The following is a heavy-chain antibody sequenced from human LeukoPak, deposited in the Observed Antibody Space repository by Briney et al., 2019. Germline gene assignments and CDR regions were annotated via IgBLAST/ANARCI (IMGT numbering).Heavy chain of an antibody. CDR1: GGSISSGDYY. V-gene: IGHV4-30-4*08. D-gene: IGHD1-14*01. CDR3: GRYGIGIDY. J-gene: IGHJ4*02. CDR2: IYYSGST. Sequence: SETLSLTCAVSGGSISSGDYYWSWIRQPPGKGLEWIGYIYYSGSTYYNPSLKSRVTISVDTSKNQFSLKLSSVTAADTAVYYCGRYGIGIDYWGQGTLVTVSS.